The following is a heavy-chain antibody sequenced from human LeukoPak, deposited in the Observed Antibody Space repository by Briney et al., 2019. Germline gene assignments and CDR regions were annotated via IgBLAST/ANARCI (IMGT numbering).Heavy chain of an antibody. V-gene: IGHV3-48*04. Sequence: GGSLRLSCAASGFTFSSYSMNWVRQAPGKGLEWVSYISSSSSTIYYADSVKGRFTISRDNAKNSLYLQMNSLRAEDTAVYYCARSQDVATFDYWGQGTLVTVSS. CDR1: GFTFSSYS. J-gene: IGHJ4*02. CDR2: ISSSSSTI. CDR3: ARSQDVATFDY. D-gene: IGHD1-1*01.